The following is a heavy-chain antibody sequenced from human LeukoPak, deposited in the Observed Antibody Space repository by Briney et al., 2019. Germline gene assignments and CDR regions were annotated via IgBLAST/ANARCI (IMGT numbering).Heavy chain of an antibody. V-gene: IGHV3-30*03. CDR3: ASLYGGNPKDYGMDV. J-gene: IGHJ6*02. CDR1: GFTFSSYG. D-gene: IGHD4-23*01. Sequence: GRSLRLSCAASGFTFSSYGMHWVRQAPGKGLEWVAVISYDGSNKYYADSVKGRFTISRDNSKNTLYLQMNSLRAEDTAVYYCASLYGGNPKDYGMDVWGQGTTVTVSS. CDR2: ISYDGSNK.